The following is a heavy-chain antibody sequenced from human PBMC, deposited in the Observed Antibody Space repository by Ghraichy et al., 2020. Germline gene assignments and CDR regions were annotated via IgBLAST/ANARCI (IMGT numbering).Heavy chain of an antibody. CDR3: TKFSITMIVVVIDPNDAFDV. Sequence: GGSLRLSCAASGFTFSSYAMSWVRQATGKGLEWVSAISGTGGSTYYAASVKRRFTFSRDNSKTTLQLQMNRLIADDTAVYYCTKFSITMIVVVIDPNDAFDVWGEGTMVTVSS. CDR1: GFTFSSYA. V-gene: IGHV3-23*01. J-gene: IGHJ3*01. CDR2: ISGTGGST. D-gene: IGHD3-22*01.